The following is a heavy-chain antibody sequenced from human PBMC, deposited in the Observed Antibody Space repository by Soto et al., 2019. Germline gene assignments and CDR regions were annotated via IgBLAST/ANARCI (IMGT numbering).Heavy chain of an antibody. Sequence: QVQLVESGGGVVQPGRSLRLSCAASGFTFSSYGMQWVRQAPGEGLEWVAVISYDGSNKNYADSVKGRFTVSRDNSQSTLDRQMNSMRAEDTAVYYCAKDLSVTTPDAFDIWGQGTMVTVSS. CDR1: GFTFSSYG. CDR2: ISYDGSNK. V-gene: IGHV3-30*18. J-gene: IGHJ3*02. D-gene: IGHD4-17*01. CDR3: AKDLSVTTPDAFDI.